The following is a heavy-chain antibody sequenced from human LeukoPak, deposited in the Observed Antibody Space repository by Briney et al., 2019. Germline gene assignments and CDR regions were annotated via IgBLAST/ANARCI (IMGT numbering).Heavy chain of an antibody. J-gene: IGHJ4*02. D-gene: IGHD3-10*01. Sequence: GRSLRLSCAASGFMFSDYRMHWVRQAPGKGLEWVAVISFDGTKKYYADSVKGRFTISRGNSKNTLYLHMNSLRPEDTAVYYCAKDGCITATCTDRFDYWGQGTLVTVSS. V-gene: IGHV3-30*18. CDR1: GFMFSDYR. CDR2: ISFDGTKK. CDR3: AKDGCITATCTDRFDY.